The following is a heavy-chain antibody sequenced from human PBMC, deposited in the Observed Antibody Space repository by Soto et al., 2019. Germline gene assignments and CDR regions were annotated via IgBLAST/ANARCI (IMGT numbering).Heavy chain of an antibody. Sequence: PSETLSLTCTVSGDSITSNSYFWAWIRQPPGKGLEWIGSIYYSGTTNYNPSLKSRVTISVDTSKNQFSLKLSSVTAADTAVYYCARGRNPKPRIAAAGTPYFDYWGQGTLVTVSS. V-gene: IGHV4-39*07. CDR3: ARGRNPKPRIAAAGTPYFDY. J-gene: IGHJ4*02. CDR2: IYYSGTT. D-gene: IGHD6-13*01. CDR1: GDSITSNSYF.